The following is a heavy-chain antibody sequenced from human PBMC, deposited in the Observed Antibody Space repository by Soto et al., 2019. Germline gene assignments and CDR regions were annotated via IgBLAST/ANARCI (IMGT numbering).Heavy chain of an antibody. CDR3: ARHGPVDCSSTSCYKGLVVVAASIRKPLDY. CDR1: GGSISSSSYY. CDR2: IYYSGST. D-gene: IGHD2-2*02. Sequence: SETLSLTCTVSGGSISSSSYYWGWIRQPPGKGLEWIGSIYYSGSTYYNPSLKSRVTISVDTSKNQFSLKLSSVTAADTAVYYCARHGPVDCSSTSCYKGLVVVAASIRKPLDYWGQGTLVTVSS. J-gene: IGHJ4*02. V-gene: IGHV4-39*01.